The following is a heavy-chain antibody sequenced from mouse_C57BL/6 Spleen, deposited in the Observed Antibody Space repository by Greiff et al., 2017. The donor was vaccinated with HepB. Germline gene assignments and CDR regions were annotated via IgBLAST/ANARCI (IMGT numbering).Heavy chain of an antibody. CDR2: ISDGGSYT. Sequence: EVHLVESGGGLVKPGGSLKLSCAASGFTFSSYAMSWVRQTPEKRLEWVATISDGGSYTYYPDNVKGRFTISRDNAKNNLYLQMSHLKSEDTAMYYGARKNYYLLAMDYLGQRTSVTVSS. CDR1: GFTFSSYA. J-gene: IGHJ4*01. CDR3: ARKNYYLLAMDY. D-gene: IGHD1-1*01. V-gene: IGHV5-4*01.